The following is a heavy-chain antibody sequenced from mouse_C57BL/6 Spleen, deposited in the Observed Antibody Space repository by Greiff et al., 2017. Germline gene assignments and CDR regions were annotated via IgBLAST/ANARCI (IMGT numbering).Heavy chain of an antibody. V-gene: IGHV1-19*01. CDR2: INPYNGGT. CDR3: ARSDDYDDGAWFAD. Sequence: EVQLQQSGPVLVKPGASVKMSCKASGYTFTDYYMNWVKQSHGKSLEWIGVINPYNGGTSYNQKFKGKATLTVDKSSSTAYMELNSLTSEDSAVYYCARSDDYDDGAWFADWGQGTLVTVSA. J-gene: IGHJ3*01. D-gene: IGHD2-4*01. CDR1: GYTFTDYY.